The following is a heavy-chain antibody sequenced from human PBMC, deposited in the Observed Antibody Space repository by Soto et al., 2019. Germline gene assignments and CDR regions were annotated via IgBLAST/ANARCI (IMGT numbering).Heavy chain of an antibody. CDR3: VKDATYIAARRARFDY. CDR2: ISSNGGST. V-gene: IGHV3-64D*08. CDR1: GFTFSSYA. Sequence: GSLRLSCSASGFTFSSYAMHWVRQAPGKGLEYVSAISSNGGSTYYADSVKGRFTISRDNSKNTLYLQMSSLRAEDSAVYYCVKDATYIAARRARFDYWGQGTLVTVSS. D-gene: IGHD6-6*01. J-gene: IGHJ4*02.